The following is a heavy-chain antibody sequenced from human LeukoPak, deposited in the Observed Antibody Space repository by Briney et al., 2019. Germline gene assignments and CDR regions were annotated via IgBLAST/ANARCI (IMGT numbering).Heavy chain of an antibody. CDR2: IQTDGRDK. CDR1: GIDFRASG. V-gene: IGHV3-30*02. D-gene: IGHD2-2*01. J-gene: IGHJ4*02. CDR3: AREGGTVVIGRFDY. Sequence: GGSLRLSCAASGIDFRASGMHWVRQAPGMGLEWVTFIQTDGRDKYYAASVAGRFTNSRDNSKNTVYLNMNNLRPDDTALYYCAREGGTVVIGRFDYWGQGTLVTVS.